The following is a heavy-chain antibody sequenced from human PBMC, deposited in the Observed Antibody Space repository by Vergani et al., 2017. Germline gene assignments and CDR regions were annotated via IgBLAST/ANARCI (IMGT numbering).Heavy chain of an antibody. CDR3: ARRCRSGWGGYYFDY. V-gene: IGHV5-51*01. CDR1: GYSFTSYW. J-gene: IGHJ4*02. D-gene: IGHD6-19*01. Sequence: EVQLVQSGAEVKKPGESLKISCKGSGYSFTSYWIGWVRQMPGKGLEWMGIIYPGDSDTRYSPSFQGQVTIPADKSISTAYLQWISMKASDTAMYYCARRCRSGWGGYYFDYWGQGTLVTVSS. CDR2: IYPGDSDT.